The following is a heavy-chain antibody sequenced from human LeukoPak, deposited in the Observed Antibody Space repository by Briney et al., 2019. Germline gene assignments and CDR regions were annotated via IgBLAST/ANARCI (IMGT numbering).Heavy chain of an antibody. CDR1: RFSFGSHA. CDR3: ARAREGLLWFGELLTWFDP. CDR2: TSYDGSRQ. J-gene: IGHJ5*02. D-gene: IGHD3-10*01. Sequence: GGSLRLSCVASRFSFGSHAMHWVRQAPGKGLEWLVVTSYDGSRQYYADSVKGRFTISRDNAKNSLYLQMNSLRAEDTAVYYCARAREGLLWFGELLTWFDPWGQGTLVTVSS. V-gene: IGHV3-30*04.